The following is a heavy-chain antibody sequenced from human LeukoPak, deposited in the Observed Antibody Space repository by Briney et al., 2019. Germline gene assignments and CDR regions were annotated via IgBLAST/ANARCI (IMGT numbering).Heavy chain of an antibody. Sequence: GGSLRLSCAASGFTFSSYAMSWVRQAPGKGLEWVSGISDSGVSTYSADSVKGRFSISRDNSKNTLYPQMNSLRAEDTAVYYCAKTREGNYYIDVWGEGTTVTVSS. J-gene: IGHJ6*03. CDR3: AKTREGNYYIDV. CDR2: ISDSGVST. V-gene: IGHV3-23*01. CDR1: GFTFSSYA.